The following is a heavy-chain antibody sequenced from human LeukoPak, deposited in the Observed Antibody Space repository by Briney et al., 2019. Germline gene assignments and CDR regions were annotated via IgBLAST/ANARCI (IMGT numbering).Heavy chain of an antibody. CDR1: GFTFDDYG. V-gene: IGHV3-20*04. Sequence: GGSLRLSCAASGFTFDDYGMGWVRQAPGKGREWVSGINWNGGSTDYADSVKGRFTSSRDNAKNSLYLQMNSLRAEDTAVYYCARANDNYYYYYMDVWGKGTTVTISS. D-gene: IGHD3-10*01. CDR3: ARANDNYYYYYMDV. CDR2: INWNGGST. J-gene: IGHJ6*03.